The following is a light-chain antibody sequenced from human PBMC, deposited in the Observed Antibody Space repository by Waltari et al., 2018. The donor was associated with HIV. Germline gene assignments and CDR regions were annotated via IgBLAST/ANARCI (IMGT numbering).Light chain of an antibody. CDR3: SSYVGSSTSWL. V-gene: IGLV2-14*03. CDR2: DVT. J-gene: IGLJ3*02. Sequence: QSALTPPASVSGSPGQSIVIPCTGTSDDVGYYNYVSWYQQHPGKVPKLVIYDVTSRPSGVSNRFSGSKSGNTASLTISGLRADDEADYYCSSYVGSSTSWLFGGGTKLTV. CDR1: SDDVGYYNY.